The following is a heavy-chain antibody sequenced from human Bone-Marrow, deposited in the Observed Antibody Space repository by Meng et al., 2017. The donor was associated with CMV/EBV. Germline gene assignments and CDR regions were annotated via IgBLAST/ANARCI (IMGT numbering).Heavy chain of an antibody. J-gene: IGHJ4*02. D-gene: IGHD5-18*01. Sequence: SQTLSLTCAISGDSVSSNSAAWNWIRQSPSRGLEWLGRTYYRSKWHNDYAVSVKSRITINPDTSKNQFFLQLNSVTPEDTAVYYCARDGADGYSYGTREGFDYWGQGTLVTVSS. CDR2: TYYRSKWHN. CDR3: ARDGADGYSYGTREGFDY. CDR1: GDSVSSNSAA. V-gene: IGHV6-1*01.